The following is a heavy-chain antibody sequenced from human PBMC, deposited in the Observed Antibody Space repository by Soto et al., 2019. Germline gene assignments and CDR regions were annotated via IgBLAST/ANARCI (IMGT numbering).Heavy chain of an antibody. J-gene: IGHJ3*02. CDR3: ARQRGVWGSLDALDI. Sequence: GESLKISCKGSGYSFTSYWIGWVRQMPGKGLEWMGIIYPGDSDTRYSPSFQGQVTISADKSISTAYLQWSSLKASDTAMYYCARQRGVWGSLDALDIWGQGTMVTVSS. V-gene: IGHV5-51*01. CDR2: IYPGDSDT. D-gene: IGHD3-16*01. CDR1: GYSFTSYW.